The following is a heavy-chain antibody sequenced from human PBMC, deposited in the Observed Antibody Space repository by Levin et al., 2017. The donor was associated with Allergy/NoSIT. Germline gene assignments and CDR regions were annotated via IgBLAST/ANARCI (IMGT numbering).Heavy chain of an antibody. CDR3: AKDHGSSWYSGAIDY. Sequence: GGSLRLSCAASGFTFSSYAMSWVRQAPGKGLEWVSAISGSGGSTYYADSVKGRFTISRDNSKNTLYLQMNSLRAEDTAVYYCAKDHGSSWYSGAIDYWGQGTLVTVSS. D-gene: IGHD6-13*01. CDR1: GFTFSSYA. V-gene: IGHV3-23*01. CDR2: ISGSGGST. J-gene: IGHJ4*02.